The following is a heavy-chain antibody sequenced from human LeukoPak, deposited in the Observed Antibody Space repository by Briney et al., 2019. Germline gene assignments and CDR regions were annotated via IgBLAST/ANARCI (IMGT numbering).Heavy chain of an antibody. Sequence: GGSLRLSCAASGFTFSTYDMSWVRQAPGKGLEWVSAISGSGGSTYYADSVKGRFTISRDNSKHTLYVQMNSLRAEDTAVYYCAKSYYDSSGYYYWYFDLWGRGTLVTVSS. CDR3: AKSYYDSSGYYYWYFDL. CDR1: GFTFSTYD. CDR2: ISGSGGST. V-gene: IGHV3-23*01. D-gene: IGHD3-22*01. J-gene: IGHJ2*01.